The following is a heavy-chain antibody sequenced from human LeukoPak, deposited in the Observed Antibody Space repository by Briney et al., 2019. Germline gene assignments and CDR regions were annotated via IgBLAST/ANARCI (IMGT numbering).Heavy chain of an antibody. Sequence: ASVKVSCKASGYTFTNYYIHWVRQPRGQGLEWTGIINLSGGSTSYAREFQGRVTMTRDTSTSTVYMELSSLRSEDTAVYYCAREGDYDVGTGFDYWGQGTLVTVSS. CDR3: AREGDYDVGTGFDY. CDR2: INLSGGST. V-gene: IGHV1-46*01. CDR1: GYTFTNYY. D-gene: IGHD4-17*01. J-gene: IGHJ4*02.